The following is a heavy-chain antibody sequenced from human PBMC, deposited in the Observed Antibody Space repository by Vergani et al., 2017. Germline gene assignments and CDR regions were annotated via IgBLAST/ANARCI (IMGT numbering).Heavy chain of an antibody. CDR3: AKANPRNSGYDYLYYYHAMDV. D-gene: IGHD5-12*01. V-gene: IGHV3-73*01. CDR1: GFTFSDSA. J-gene: IGHJ6*02. CDR2: IRTNANGQAT. Sequence: EVQLMDSGGGLVQPGGSLKLSCAASGFTFSDSAMHWVRQAPGKGLEWVGRIRTNANGQATSYAASVTGRFTISRDDSRNTVYLQMNSLKTEDTAVYYCAKANPRNSGYDYLYYYHAMDVWGQGTTVTVSS.